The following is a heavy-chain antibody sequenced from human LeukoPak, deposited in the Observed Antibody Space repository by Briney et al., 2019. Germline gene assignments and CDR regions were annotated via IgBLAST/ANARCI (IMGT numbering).Heavy chain of an antibody. CDR1: GFTFSSYA. CDR3: ARGPPYYDFWSGYYTGDY. D-gene: IGHD3-3*01. Sequence: GGSLRLSCAASGFTFSSYAMSWVRQAPGKGLEWVSAISGSGGSTYYADSVKGRFTISRDNSKNTLYLQMNSLRAEDTAVYYCARGPPYYDFWSGYYTGDYWGQGTLVTVSS. J-gene: IGHJ4*02. CDR2: ISGSGGST. V-gene: IGHV3-23*01.